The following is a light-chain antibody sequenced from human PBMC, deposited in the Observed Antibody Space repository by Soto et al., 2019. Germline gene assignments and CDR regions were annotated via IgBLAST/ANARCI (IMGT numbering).Light chain of an antibody. CDR1: SSNIVNNF. CDR3: GTWDSSLSAYV. J-gene: IGLJ1*01. Sequence: QSALTQPPSVSAAPGQKVTISCSGSSSNIVNNFVSWYQQLPGTAPKLLIYDNNKRPSGIPDRFSGSKSGTSATLGITGLQTGDEADYYCGTWDSSLSAYVFGTGTKLTVL. V-gene: IGLV1-51*01. CDR2: DNN.